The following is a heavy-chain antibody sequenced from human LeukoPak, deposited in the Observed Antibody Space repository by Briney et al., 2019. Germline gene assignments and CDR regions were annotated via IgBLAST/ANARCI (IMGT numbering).Heavy chain of an antibody. CDR3: ARVGAYCTSTSCLDY. CDR2: ISAYNGNT. J-gene: IGHJ4*02. D-gene: IGHD2-2*01. Sequence: ASVKVSCKASGYTFTNYGISWVRQAPGQGLEWMGWISAYNGNTNYAQKLQGRVTMTTDTSTSTAYMELRSLTSDDTAVYYCARVGAYCTSTSCLDYWGQGALVTVSS. CDR1: GYTFTNYG. V-gene: IGHV1-18*01.